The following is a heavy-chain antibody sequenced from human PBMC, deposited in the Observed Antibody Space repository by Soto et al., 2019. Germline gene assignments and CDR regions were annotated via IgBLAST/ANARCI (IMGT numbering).Heavy chain of an antibody. CDR1: GFTFSSYS. CDR2: ISSSSSYI. J-gene: IGHJ5*02. CDR3: ARDNIVVVTAENWFDP. D-gene: IGHD2-21*02. Sequence: EVQLVESGGGLVKPGGSLRLSYAASGFTFSSYSMNWVRQAPGKGLEWVSSISSSSSYIYYADSVKGRFTISRDNAKNSLYLQMNSLRAEDTAVYYCARDNIVVVTAENWFDPWGQGTLVTVSS. V-gene: IGHV3-21*01.